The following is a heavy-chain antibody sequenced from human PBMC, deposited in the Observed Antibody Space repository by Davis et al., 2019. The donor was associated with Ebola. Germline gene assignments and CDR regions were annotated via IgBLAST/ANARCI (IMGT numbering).Heavy chain of an antibody. CDR2: TYYTSKWNN. D-gene: IGHD5-12*01. V-gene: IGHV6-1*01. CDR1: GDSVSINSGG. Sequence: PSETLSLTCATSGDSVSINSGGWNWIRQSPSRGLEWLGRTYYTSKWNNDYAVSMKSRITINADTAKNHYSMQLNSVTPEDTAVYYCARGWLRTGFDYWGQGILVTVSS. CDR3: ARGWLRTGFDY. J-gene: IGHJ4*02.